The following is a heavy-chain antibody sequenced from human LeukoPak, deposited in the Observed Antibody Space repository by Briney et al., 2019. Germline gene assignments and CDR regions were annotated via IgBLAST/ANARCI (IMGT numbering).Heavy chain of an antibody. CDR3: ARYIVSYPHDAFDI. D-gene: IGHD1-26*01. V-gene: IGHV4-59*01. J-gene: IGHJ3*02. Sequence: SETLSLTRTVSGGSISSYYWSWIRQPPGKGLEWIGYIYYSGSTSYNPSLKSRVTISVDTSKKQFSLKLSSVTAADTAFHYCARYIVSYPHDAFDIWGQGAMVTVSS. CDR1: GGSISSYY. CDR2: IYYSGST.